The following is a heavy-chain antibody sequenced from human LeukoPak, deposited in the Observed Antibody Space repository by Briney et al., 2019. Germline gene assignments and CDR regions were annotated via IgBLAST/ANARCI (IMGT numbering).Heavy chain of an antibody. V-gene: IGHV1-8*01. J-gene: IGHJ5*02. D-gene: IGHD6-19*01. CDR3: ARGGSGWYKWFDP. Sequence: ASVTVSCTASRDTFTSYDINWVRQATGQGLEWMGWMNPNSGNTGYAQKFQGRVIMTRNTSISTAYMELSSLRSEDTAIYYCARGGSGWYKWFDPWGQGTLVTVSS. CDR2: MNPNSGNT. CDR1: RDTFTSYD.